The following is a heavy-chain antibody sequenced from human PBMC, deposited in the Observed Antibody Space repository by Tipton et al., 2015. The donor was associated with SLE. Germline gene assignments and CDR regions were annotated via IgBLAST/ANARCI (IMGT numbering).Heavy chain of an antibody. J-gene: IGHJ3*02. V-gene: IGHV4-39*07. Sequence: LRLSCNVSGVSISSSRFYWGWIRQPPGKGLEWIGSMSYRGTTYYNPSLKSRVTISADTSKNQFSLRLSSVTAAGTAVYYCARVFITGTSRGWVDIWGQGTMVTVSS. D-gene: IGHD1-7*01. CDR3: ARVFITGTSRGWVDI. CDR2: MSYRGTT. CDR1: GVSISSSRFY.